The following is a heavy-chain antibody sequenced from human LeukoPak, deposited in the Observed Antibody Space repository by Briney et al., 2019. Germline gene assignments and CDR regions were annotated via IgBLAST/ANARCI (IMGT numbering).Heavy chain of an antibody. J-gene: IGHJ1*01. CDR1: GFTFSSYG. CDR2: ISYDGSNK. V-gene: IGHV3-30*18. D-gene: IGHD3-10*01. Sequence: GGSLRLSCAASGFTFSSYGMHWVRQAPGKGLEWVAVISYDGSNKYYADSVKGRFTISRDNSKNTLYLQMNSLRPEDTAVYYCAKDLLYYGPGTYYNAAEYFQFWGQGTQVTVSS. CDR3: AKDLLYYGPGTYYNAAEYFQF.